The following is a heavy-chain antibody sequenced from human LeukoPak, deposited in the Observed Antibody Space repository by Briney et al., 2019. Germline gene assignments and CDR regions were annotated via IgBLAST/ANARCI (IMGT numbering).Heavy chain of an antibody. V-gene: IGHV3-23*01. J-gene: IGHJ4*02. Sequence: GGSLRLSCAASGFTFSSYAMSWVRQATGKGLEWVSGITGSGGSTYYAHPVKGRLTISRDHYKNTPSLQMNSLRAEDPAVYYCAKCRSSGSYCIDYWGQGTLVTVSS. CDR3: AKCRSSGSYCIDY. CDR1: GFTFSSYA. CDR2: ITGSGGST. D-gene: IGHD3-10*01.